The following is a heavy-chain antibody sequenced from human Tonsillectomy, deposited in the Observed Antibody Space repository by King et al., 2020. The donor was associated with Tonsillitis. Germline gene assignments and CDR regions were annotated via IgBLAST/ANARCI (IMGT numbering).Heavy chain of an antibody. D-gene: IGHD3-22*01. CDR1: GFTFSSYS. J-gene: IGHJ4*02. CDR2: ISSRSSFI. Sequence: VQLVESGGGLVKPGGSLRLSGAASGFTFSSYSMNWVRQAPGKGLEWVSSISSRSSFIYNADSVKGRFTIYRDNTKNSLYLQMNSLRAEDTAVYYCARGPYYYDSSGYYGDYWGQGTLVTVSS. CDR3: ARGPYYYDSSGYYGDY. V-gene: IGHV3-21*01.